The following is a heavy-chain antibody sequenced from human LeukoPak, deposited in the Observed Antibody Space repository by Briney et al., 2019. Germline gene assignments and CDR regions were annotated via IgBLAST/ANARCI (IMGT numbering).Heavy chain of an antibody. Sequence: SETLSLTCTVSGGSVSSGSYCWSWIRQPPGKGLEWIGYIYYSGSTNYNPSLKSRVTISVDTSKNQFSLKLSSVTAADTAVYYCARDGSDYYDSSGYLRLFDYWGQGTLVTVSS. J-gene: IGHJ4*02. CDR3: ARDGSDYYDSSGYLRLFDY. CDR1: GGSVSSGSYC. CDR2: IYYSGST. V-gene: IGHV4-61*01. D-gene: IGHD3-22*01.